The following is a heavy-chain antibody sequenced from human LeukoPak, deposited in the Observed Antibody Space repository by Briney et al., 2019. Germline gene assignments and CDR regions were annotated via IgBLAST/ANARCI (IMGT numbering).Heavy chain of an antibody. V-gene: IGHV5-51*01. CDR3: ATYIGPYCSGGSCYPNY. CDR2: IYPSDSDT. Sequence: GESLKISCKGSGYNFANYWIGWVRQMPGKGLEWMGVIYPSDSDTRYSPSFQGQVTISADKSISTAYLQWSSLKASDTAMYYCATYIGPYCSGGSCYPNYWGQGTLVTVSS. J-gene: IGHJ4*02. D-gene: IGHD2-15*01. CDR1: GYNFANYW.